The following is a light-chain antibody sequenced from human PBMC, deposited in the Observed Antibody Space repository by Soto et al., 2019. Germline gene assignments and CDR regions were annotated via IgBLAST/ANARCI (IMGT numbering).Light chain of an antibody. CDR1: QSISSN. CDR2: GAS. CDR3: QQYDNWPRT. Sequence: IVMTQSPATLSVSPGERATLSCMATQSISSNLAWYQQKPGQAPRLLIYGASTRATGIPARFSGSGSGTEFTLTISSLQSEDFAVYYCQQYDNWPRTFGQGTKVEIK. J-gene: IGKJ1*01. V-gene: IGKV3-15*01.